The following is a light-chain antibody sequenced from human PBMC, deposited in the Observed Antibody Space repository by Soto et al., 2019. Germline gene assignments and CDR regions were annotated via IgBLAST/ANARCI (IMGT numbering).Light chain of an antibody. Sequence: QSALTQPASVSGSPGQSITISCTGTSSDVGSYNLVSWFQHHPGKAPKLMIYEVSKRPSGVSNRFSGSKSGNTASLTTSGLQAEDEADYYCCSYAGSSTFPYVFGTGTKVTVL. V-gene: IGLV2-23*02. CDR3: CSYAGSSTFPYV. CDR1: SSDVGSYNL. CDR2: EVS. J-gene: IGLJ1*01.